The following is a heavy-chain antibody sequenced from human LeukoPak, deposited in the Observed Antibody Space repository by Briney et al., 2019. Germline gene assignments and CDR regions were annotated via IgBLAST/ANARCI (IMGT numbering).Heavy chain of an antibody. CDR2: ISWNSGSI. D-gene: IGHD6-13*01. V-gene: IGHV3-9*01. CDR1: GFTFDNYA. CDR3: AKDREAAGRYYFDY. Sequence: PGGSLRLSCAASGFTFDNYAMHWVRQAPGKGLQWVSGISWNSGSIGYADSVKGRFTISRDNAKNSLYLQMNSLRAEDTALYYCAKDREAAGRYYFDYWGQGTLVTVSS. J-gene: IGHJ4*02.